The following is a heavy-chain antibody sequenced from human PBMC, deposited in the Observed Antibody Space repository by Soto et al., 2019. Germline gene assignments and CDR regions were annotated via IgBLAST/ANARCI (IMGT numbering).Heavy chain of an antibody. V-gene: IGHV1-18*01. D-gene: IGHD5-12*01. CDR2: ISAYNGNT. Sequence: QVPLVQSGAEVKKPGASVKVSCKASGYTFTSYGISWVRQAPGQGLEWMGWISAYNGNTNYAQKLQGRVTMTTDTSTSTAYMELRSLRSDDTAVYYCARDQDIVATPQGYGYFDYWGQGTLVTVSS. CDR3: ARDQDIVATPQGYGYFDY. J-gene: IGHJ4*02. CDR1: GYTFTSYG.